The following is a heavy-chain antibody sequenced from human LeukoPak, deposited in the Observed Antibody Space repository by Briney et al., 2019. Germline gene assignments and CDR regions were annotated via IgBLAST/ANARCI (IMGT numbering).Heavy chain of an antibody. Sequence: ASVKVSCKVSGYTLTELSMHWVRQAPGKGLEWMGGFDPEDGETIYAQKFQGRVTMTGDTSTDTAYMELSSLRSEDTAVYYCATVGVYSSSWYYFDYWGQGTLVTVSS. D-gene: IGHD6-13*01. CDR3: ATVGVYSSSWYYFDY. CDR1: GYTLTELS. V-gene: IGHV1-24*01. J-gene: IGHJ4*02. CDR2: FDPEDGET.